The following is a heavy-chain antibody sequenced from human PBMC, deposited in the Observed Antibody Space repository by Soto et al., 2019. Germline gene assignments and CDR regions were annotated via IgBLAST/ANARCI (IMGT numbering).Heavy chain of an antibody. CDR2: IHAGNGNT. CDR1: GYRFSDLG. J-gene: IGHJ4*02. CDR3: TDSYCGSTTRLGNF. Sequence: QVQLVQSGAEVRKPGASVKVSCKASGYRFSDLGMHWVRQAPGQRLEWMGWIHAGNGNTKYSQKYQGRVTMTRDTSASTAYMELSSLTSEDTALYYCTDSYCGSTTRLGNFWGQGTLVTVPS. V-gene: IGHV1-3*01. D-gene: IGHD2-21*01.